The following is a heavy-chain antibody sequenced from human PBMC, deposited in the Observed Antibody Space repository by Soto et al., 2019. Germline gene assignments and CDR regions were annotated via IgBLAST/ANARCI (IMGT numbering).Heavy chain of an antibody. D-gene: IGHD2-15*01. CDR1: GDSMSRYY. Sequence: LSLTCTVSGDSMSRYYWSWIRRPPKKGLEWIGYIHYSGSTDHNPYLKSRVIISVDTSKNQFSLRLSSVTAADTAVYYCARESCSGGSCAFDIWGQGTMVTVSS. J-gene: IGHJ3*02. CDR2: IHYSGST. V-gene: IGHV4-59*01. CDR3: ARESCSGGSCAFDI.